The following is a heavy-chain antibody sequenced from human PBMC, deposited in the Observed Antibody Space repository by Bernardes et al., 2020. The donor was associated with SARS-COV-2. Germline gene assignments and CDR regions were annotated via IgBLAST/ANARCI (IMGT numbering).Heavy chain of an antibody. CDR2: INPNSGGT. CDR3: ARTRTTISTTGIPVDY. Sequence: ASVKVSCKASGYTFTGYYMHWVRQAPGQGLEWMGWINPNSGGTNYAQKFQGRVTMTRDTSISTAYMELSRLGSDDTAIYYCARTRTTISTTGIPVDYWGQGTLVTVSS. V-gene: IGHV1-2*02. CDR1: GYTFTGYY. J-gene: IGHJ4*02. D-gene: IGHD2-21*02.